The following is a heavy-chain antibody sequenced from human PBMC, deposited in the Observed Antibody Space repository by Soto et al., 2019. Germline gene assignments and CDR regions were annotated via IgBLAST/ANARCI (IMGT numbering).Heavy chain of an antibody. CDR3: AKDFIAVAGTDYFDY. D-gene: IGHD6-19*01. CDR2: ISYDGSNK. J-gene: IGHJ4*02. CDR1: GFTFSSYG. Sequence: PGGSLRLSCAAPGFTFSSYGMHWVRQAPGKGLEWVAVISYDGSNKYYADSVKGRFTISRDNSKNTLYLQMNSLRAEDTAVYYCAKDFIAVAGTDYFDYWGQGTLVTVSS. V-gene: IGHV3-30*18.